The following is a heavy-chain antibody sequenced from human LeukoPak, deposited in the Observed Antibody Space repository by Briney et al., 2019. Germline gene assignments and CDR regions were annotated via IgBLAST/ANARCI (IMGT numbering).Heavy chain of an antibody. V-gene: IGHV3-23*01. J-gene: IGHJ4*02. CDR2: ISGSGGST. CDR1: GFTFSSHA. Sequence: PGGSLRLSCAASGFTFSSHAMSWVRQAPGKGLEWVSTISGSGGSTYDADSVKGRFTISRDNSKNTLYLQMNSLRAEDTAVYYCARNENSGWGYFDYWGQGTLVTVSS. D-gene: IGHD5-12*01. CDR3: ARNENSGWGYFDY.